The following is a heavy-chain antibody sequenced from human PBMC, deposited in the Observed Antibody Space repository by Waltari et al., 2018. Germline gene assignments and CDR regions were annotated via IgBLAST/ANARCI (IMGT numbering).Heavy chain of an antibody. V-gene: IGHV1-69*12. J-gene: IGHJ6*02. D-gene: IGHD2-21*02. CDR3: ARDRGKVVVTAIYYYYGMDV. Sequence: QVQLVQSGAEVKKPGSSVKVSCKASGGTFSSYAISWVRQAPGQGLAWMGGIIPIFGTANYAQKFQGRVTITADESTSTAYMELSSLRSEDTAVYYCARDRGKVVVTAIYYYYGMDVWGQGTTVTVSS. CDR1: GGTFSSYA. CDR2: IIPIFGTA.